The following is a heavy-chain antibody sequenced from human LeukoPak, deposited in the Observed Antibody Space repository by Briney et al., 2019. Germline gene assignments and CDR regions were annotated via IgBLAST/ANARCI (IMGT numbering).Heavy chain of an antibody. CDR2: IYYTGST. CDR1: EGSIDSSTYY. D-gene: IGHD6-13*01. J-gene: IGHJ5*02. Sequence: SETLSLTCTVSEGSIDSSTYYWGWIRQPPGKGLEWIATIYYTGSTYYNPSLKSRVTISIDTSKNQFSLKLRSVTAADTALYYCARHVTAAEWFDPWGQGILVTVSS. V-gene: IGHV4-39*01. CDR3: ARHVTAAEWFDP.